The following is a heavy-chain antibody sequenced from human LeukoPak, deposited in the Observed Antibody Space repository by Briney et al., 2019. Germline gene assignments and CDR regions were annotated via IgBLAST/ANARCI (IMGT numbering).Heavy chain of an antibody. D-gene: IGHD1-1*01. J-gene: IGHJ4*02. CDR1: GFTFSDHY. Sequence: PGGSLRLSCAASGFTFSDHYIDWVRQAPGKGLEWVSHISSSGSTIYYADSVKGRFTISRDNAKNSLYLQMNSLRAEDTAVYYCARDPAGYFDYWGQGTLVTVSS. V-gene: IGHV3-11*04. CDR2: ISSSGSTI. CDR3: ARDPAGYFDY.